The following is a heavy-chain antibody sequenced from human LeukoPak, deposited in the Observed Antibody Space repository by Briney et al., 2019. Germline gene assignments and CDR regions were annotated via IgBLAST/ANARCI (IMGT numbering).Heavy chain of an antibody. J-gene: IGHJ5*02. CDR1: GGTFSSYA. V-gene: IGHV1-18*01. CDR3: ARNAENYDFWSGRNWFDP. Sequence: ASVKVSCKASGGTFSSYAISWVRQAPGQGLEWMGWISAYNGNTNYVQKVQGRVTMTTDTSTSTAYMELRSLRSDDTAVYYCARNAENYDFWSGRNWFDPWGQGTLVTVSS. CDR2: ISAYNGNT. D-gene: IGHD3-3*01.